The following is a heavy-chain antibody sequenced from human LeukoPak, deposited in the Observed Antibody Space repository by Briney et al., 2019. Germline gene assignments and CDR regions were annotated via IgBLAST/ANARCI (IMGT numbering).Heavy chain of an antibody. D-gene: IGHD2-2*01. CDR2: INWNGGST. V-gene: IGHV3-20*04. CDR3: AREGYQLPASWFDP. CDR1: GFTFDDYG. Sequence: TGGSLRLSCAASGFTFDDYGMSWVRQAPGKGLEWASGINWNGGSTGYADSVKGRFTISRDNAKNSLYLQMNSLRAEDTALYYCAREGYQLPASWFDPWGQGTLVTVSS. J-gene: IGHJ5*02.